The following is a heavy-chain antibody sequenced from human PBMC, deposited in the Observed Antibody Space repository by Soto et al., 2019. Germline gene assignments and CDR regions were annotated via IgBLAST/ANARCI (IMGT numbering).Heavy chain of an antibody. Sequence: QVQLVESGGGVVQPGRSLRLSCAASGFTFSSYAMHWVRQAPGKGLEWVAVISYDGSNKYYADSVKGRFTISRDNSKNTLDLQMNSLRAEDTAVYYCARLTAAGKGFDYWGQGTLVTVSS. V-gene: IGHV3-30-3*01. D-gene: IGHD6-13*01. J-gene: IGHJ4*02. CDR1: GFTFSSYA. CDR2: ISYDGSNK. CDR3: ARLTAAGKGFDY.